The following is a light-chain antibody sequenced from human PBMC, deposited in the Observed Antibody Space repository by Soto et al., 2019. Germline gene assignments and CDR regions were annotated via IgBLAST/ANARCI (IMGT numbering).Light chain of an antibody. CDR1: QSVSSSY. Sequence: EIVLTQSPGTLSLSPGERATLSCRASQSVSSSYLAWYQQKPGQAPRLLIYGASSRATGIPDRFSGSGSGTAFTPTTTSLEPEAFARISWQQDGSSLTLGPGTKWISN. J-gene: IGKJ3*01. CDR3: QQDGSSLT. V-gene: IGKV3-20*01. CDR2: GAS.